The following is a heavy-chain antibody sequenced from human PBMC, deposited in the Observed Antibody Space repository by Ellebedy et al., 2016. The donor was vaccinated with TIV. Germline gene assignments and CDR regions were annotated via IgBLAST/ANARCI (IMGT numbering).Heavy chain of an antibody. CDR1: GGSISSYY. CDR2: IYYSGST. D-gene: IGHD3-9*01. Sequence: GSLRLXXTVSGGSISSYYWSWIRQPPGKGLEWIGYIYYSGSTNYNPSLKSRVTISVDTSKNQFSLKLSSVTAADTAVYYCARWVSALRYFDWFVNPLDAFDIWGQGTMVTVSS. V-gene: IGHV4-59*01. CDR3: ARWVSALRYFDWFVNPLDAFDI. J-gene: IGHJ3*02.